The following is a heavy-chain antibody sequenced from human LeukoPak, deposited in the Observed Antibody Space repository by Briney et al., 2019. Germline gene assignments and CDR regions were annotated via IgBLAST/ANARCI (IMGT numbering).Heavy chain of an antibody. J-gene: IGHJ6*02. CDR2: IFGSGGGT. CDR1: GFTFSGYV. D-gene: IGHD3-3*01. V-gene: IGHV3-23*01. CDR3: AKPHGGYDFWSGYSRTVNYYGMDV. Sequence: PGGSLRLSCAASGFTFSGYVMSWVRQAPGKGLEWVSGIFGSGGGTYYADSVKGRFTISRDNSKNTLYLQMNSLRAEDTAVYYCAKPHGGYDFWSGYSRTVNYYGMDVWGQGTTVTVSS.